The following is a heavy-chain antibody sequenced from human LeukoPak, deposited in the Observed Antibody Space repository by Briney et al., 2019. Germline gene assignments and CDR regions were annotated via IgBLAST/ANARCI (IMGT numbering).Heavy chain of an antibody. Sequence: PGGSLRLSCAASGFTFDDYGMSWVRQAPGKGLEWVSGINWNGGSTGYADSVKGRFTISRDNAKNSLYLQMNSLRAEDTAVYYCASMGRYFDWFPFYYYGMDVWGQGTTVTVSS. CDR3: ASMGRYFDWFPFYYYGMDV. D-gene: IGHD3-9*01. CDR2: INWNGGST. CDR1: GFTFDDYG. V-gene: IGHV3-20*04. J-gene: IGHJ6*02.